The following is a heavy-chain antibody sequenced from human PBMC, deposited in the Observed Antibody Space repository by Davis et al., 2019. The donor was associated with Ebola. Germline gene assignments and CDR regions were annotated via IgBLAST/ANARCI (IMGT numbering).Heavy chain of an antibody. CDR1: GFTFSSYS. J-gene: IGHJ4*02. D-gene: IGHD3/OR15-3a*01. Sequence: GESLKISCAASGFTFSSYSMNWVRQAPGKGLEWVSSISSSSSYIYYADSVKGRFTISRDNAKNSLYLQMNSLRAEDTAVYYCAKSRDWFTVFDYWGQGTLVTVSS. CDR3: AKSRDWFTVFDY. CDR2: ISSSSSYI. V-gene: IGHV3-21*04.